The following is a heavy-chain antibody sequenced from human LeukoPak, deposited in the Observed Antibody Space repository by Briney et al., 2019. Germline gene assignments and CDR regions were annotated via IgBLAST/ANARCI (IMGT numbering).Heavy chain of an antibody. CDR1: GFTFSSYG. CDR3: ARHCSSTSCYMRVSYYYYGMDV. Sequence: PGGSLRLSCAASGFTFSSYGMHWVRQAPGKGLEWVAVISYDGSNKYYADSVKGRFTISRDNSKNTLYLQMNSLRAEDTAVYYCARHCSSTSCYMRVSYYYYGMDVWGQGTTVTVSS. V-gene: IGHV3-30*03. D-gene: IGHD2-2*02. CDR2: ISYDGSNK. J-gene: IGHJ6*02.